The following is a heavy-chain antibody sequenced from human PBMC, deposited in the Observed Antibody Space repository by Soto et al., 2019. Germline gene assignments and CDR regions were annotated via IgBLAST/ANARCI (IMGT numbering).Heavy chain of an antibody. V-gene: IGHV1-24*01. Sequence: ASVKVSCKVSGYTLTELSMRWVRQAPGKGLEWMGGFDPEDGETIYAQKFQGRVTMTEDTSTDTAYMELSSLRSEDTAVYYCATDLPGIAAAGLRTMDYWGQGTLVTVSS. CDR1: GYTLTELS. D-gene: IGHD6-13*01. CDR3: ATDLPGIAAAGLRTMDY. CDR2: FDPEDGET. J-gene: IGHJ4*02.